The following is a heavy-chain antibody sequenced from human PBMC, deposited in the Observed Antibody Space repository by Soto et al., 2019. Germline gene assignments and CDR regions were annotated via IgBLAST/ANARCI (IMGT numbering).Heavy chain of an antibody. CDR1: GGTFSSYA. Sequence: QVQLVQSGAEVKKPGSSVKVSCKTSGGTFSSYAINWVRQAPGQGLEWMGGIIPIFGTANYAQKFQGRITITADKSTNTAYMELRSLSSDDTAVYYCAGSPPPTVAMYSRFFALWGRGTLVTVSS. CDR3: AGSPPPTVAMYSRFFAL. D-gene: IGHD4-17*01. J-gene: IGHJ2*01. V-gene: IGHV1-69*14. CDR2: IIPIFGTA.